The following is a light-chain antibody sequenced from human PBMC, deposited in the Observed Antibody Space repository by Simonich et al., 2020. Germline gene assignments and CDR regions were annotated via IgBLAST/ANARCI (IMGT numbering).Light chain of an antibody. CDR3: CSYAGSYTWV. CDR1: SSDVGGYNY. Sequence: QSALTQPASVSGSPGQSITISCTGTSSDVGGYNYVSWYQQHPGKAPKLMIYDVSKWPSGVSNRFSGSKSGNTASLTISGLQAEDEADYYCCSYAGSYTWVFGGGTKLTVL. V-gene: IGLV2-14*01. J-gene: IGLJ3*02. CDR2: DVS.